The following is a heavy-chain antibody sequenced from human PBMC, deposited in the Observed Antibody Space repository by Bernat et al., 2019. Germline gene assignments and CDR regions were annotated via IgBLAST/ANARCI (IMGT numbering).Heavy chain of an antibody. V-gene: IGHV4-31*03. Sequence: QVQLQESGPGLVKPSQTLSLTCTVSGGSISSVGYYWSWIRQHPGKGLEWIGYIYSTGTTYYNPSLKSRVTISVDTSKNQLSLKLSSVTAADTAVYYCARDVNHGLDYWGQGTLVTVSS. J-gene: IGHJ4*02. CDR3: ARDVNHGLDY. D-gene: IGHD1-14*01. CDR2: IYSTGTT. CDR1: GGSISSVGYY.